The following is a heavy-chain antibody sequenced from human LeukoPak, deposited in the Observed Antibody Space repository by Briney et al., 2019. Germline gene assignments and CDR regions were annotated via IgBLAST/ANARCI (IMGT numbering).Heavy chain of an antibody. J-gene: IGHJ4*02. CDR2: IKKDGSDQ. D-gene: IGHD3-22*01. Sequence: GGSLRLSCGASGFTFRSYWMTWVRQAPGKGLEWVANIKKDGSDQYYGDSVKGRFTISRDNTKNSLFLQMNSLRAEDTAMYYCTTYYDSGPSKDWGEGTLVTVSS. CDR3: TTYYDSGPSKD. V-gene: IGHV3-7*05. CDR1: GFTFRSYW.